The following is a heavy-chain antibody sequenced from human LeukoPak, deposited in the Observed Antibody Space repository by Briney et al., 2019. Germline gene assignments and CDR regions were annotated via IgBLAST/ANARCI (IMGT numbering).Heavy chain of an antibody. CDR2: IHYSGST. J-gene: IGHJ3*02. CDR1: GGSISSYY. CDR3: ARGRRYNWNDGVLDI. V-gene: IGHV4-59*01. D-gene: IGHD1-20*01. Sequence: PSETLSLTCSVSGGSISSYYWSWIRQPPGKGLEWIGYIHYSGSTNYNPSLKSRVTISADTSNNQFSLKLISVTAADTAVYYCARGRRYNWNDGVLDIWGQGTMVTVSS.